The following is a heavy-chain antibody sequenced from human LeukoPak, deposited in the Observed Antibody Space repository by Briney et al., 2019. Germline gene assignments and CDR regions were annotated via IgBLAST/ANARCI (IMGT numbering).Heavy chain of an antibody. CDR1: GFTFSSYW. V-gene: IGHV3-7*01. CDR3: ARIPNGSGSYYNRGAFVY. D-gene: IGHD3-10*01. CDR2: IKQDGSEK. J-gene: IGHJ4*02. Sequence: GGSLRLSYAASGFTFSSYWMSWVRQAPGKGLEWVANIKQDGSEKYYVDSVKGRFTISRDNAKNSLYLQMNSLRAEDTAVYYCARIPNGSGSYYNRGAFVYWGQGTLVTVSS.